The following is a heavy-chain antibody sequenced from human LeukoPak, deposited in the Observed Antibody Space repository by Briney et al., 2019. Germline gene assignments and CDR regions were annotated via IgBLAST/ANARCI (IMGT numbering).Heavy chain of an antibody. CDR1: GYTFTGYY. CDR3: ARDRVARIAVAEFDY. D-gene: IGHD6-19*01. J-gene: IGHJ4*02. CDR2: INTNTGNP. V-gene: IGHV7-4-1*02. Sequence: ASVKVSCKASGYTFTGYYMHWVRQAPGQGLEWMGWINTNTGNPTYAQGFTGRFVFSLDTSVSTAYLQISSLKAEDTAVYYCARDRVARIAVAEFDYWGQGTLVTVSS.